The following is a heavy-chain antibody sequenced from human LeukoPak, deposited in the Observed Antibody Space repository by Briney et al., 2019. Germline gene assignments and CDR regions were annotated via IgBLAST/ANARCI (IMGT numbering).Heavy chain of an antibody. D-gene: IGHD3-22*01. CDR1: GITFSSYW. CDR2: IKQDGREK. Sequence: PGGSLRLSCAASGITFSSYWMSWVRQAPGKGLEWVANIKQDGREKYYVDSVKGRFTISRDNAKNSLYLEMNSLRAEHTDVYYCARVYGYYDNSGYYPYFHYWGQGPLVTVPS. CDR3: ARVYGYYDNSGYYPYFHY. V-gene: IGHV3-7*01. J-gene: IGHJ4*02.